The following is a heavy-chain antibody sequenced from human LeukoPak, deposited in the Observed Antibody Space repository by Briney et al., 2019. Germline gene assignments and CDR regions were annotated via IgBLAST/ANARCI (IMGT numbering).Heavy chain of an antibody. CDR2: MNPNSGNT. D-gene: IGHD3-3*01. V-gene: IGHV1-8*01. CDR3: ARDLVVRSGYLGWFDH. Sequence: GASVKVSCKASGYTFTSYDINWVRQATGQGLEWMGWMNPNSGNTGYAQKFQGRVTMTRNTSISTAYMELSSLRSEDTAVYYCARDLVVRSGYLGWFDHWGQGTPVTVSS. J-gene: IGHJ5*02. CDR1: GYTFTSYD.